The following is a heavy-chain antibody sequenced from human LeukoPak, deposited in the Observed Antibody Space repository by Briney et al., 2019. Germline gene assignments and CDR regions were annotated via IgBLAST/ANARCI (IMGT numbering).Heavy chain of an antibody. Sequence: PSETLSLTCSVTSVSINNYYRSWIRQPPGKGLEWIGYIYYSGSTNYSPSLKSRVTMSVDTSKKQFSLKVTSVTAADTAVYYCARGSGAFVYWGQGTLVTVSS. CDR3: ARGSGAFVY. J-gene: IGHJ4*02. V-gene: IGHV4-59*01. CDR2: IYYSGST. CDR1: SVSINNYY.